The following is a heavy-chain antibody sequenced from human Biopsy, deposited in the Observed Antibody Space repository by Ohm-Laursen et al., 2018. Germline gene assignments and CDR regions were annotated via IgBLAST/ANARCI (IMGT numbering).Heavy chain of an antibody. Sequence: SETLSLTCTVSGGSISSYYWSWIRQPPGKGLEWIGFLYYNGFTNSNPSLKSRVTISIDKSKNQFFLKLSSVTAEDTAVYYCARDDAVTVIRGLYYWGQGALVTVSS. CDR1: GGSISSYY. V-gene: IGHV4-59*01. D-gene: IGHD2-21*02. CDR3: ARDDAVTVIRGLYY. CDR2: LYYNGFT. J-gene: IGHJ4*02.